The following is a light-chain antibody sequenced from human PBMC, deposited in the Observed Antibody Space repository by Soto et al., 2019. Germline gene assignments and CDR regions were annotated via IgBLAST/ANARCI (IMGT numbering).Light chain of an antibody. V-gene: IGLV2-8*01. J-gene: IGLJ1*01. CDR1: SSDVGDYNY. CDR3: SSYAGSSNV. Sequence: QSVLTQPRSVSGSPGQSVTTSCTGTSSDVGDYNYVSWYQQHPGKAPKLMIYEVNKRPSGVPDRFSGSKSGNTASLTVSGLQAEDEADYYCSSYAGSSNVFGTGTKVTVL. CDR2: EVN.